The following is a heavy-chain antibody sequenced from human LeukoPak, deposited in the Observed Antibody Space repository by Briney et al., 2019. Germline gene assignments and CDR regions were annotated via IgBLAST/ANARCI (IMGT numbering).Heavy chain of an antibody. CDR3: ARDWPSQQQLVRGYYYYYMDV. CDR2: IYHSGST. V-gene: IGHV4-30-2*01. J-gene: IGHJ6*03. CDR1: GGSISSGGYY. D-gene: IGHD6-13*01. Sequence: KSSQTLSLTCTVSGGSISSGGYYWSWIRQPPGKGLEWIGYIYHSGSTYYNPSLKSRVTISVDRSKNQFSLKLSSVTAADTAVYYCARDWPSQQQLVRGYYYYYMDVWGKGTTVTVSS.